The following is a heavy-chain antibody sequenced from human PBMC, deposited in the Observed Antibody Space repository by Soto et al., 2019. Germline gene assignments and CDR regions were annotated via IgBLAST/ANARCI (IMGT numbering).Heavy chain of an antibody. Sequence: QVQLVESGGGVVQPGRSLRLSCAASGFTFSSCGMHWVRQAPGKGLEWVAVIWYDGSNKYYADSVKGRFTISRDNSKNTLYLQMNSLRAEDTAVYYCARGIEGIAAAGILGQFDYWGQGTLVTVSS. CDR2: IWYDGSNK. CDR1: GFTFSSCG. D-gene: IGHD6-13*01. CDR3: ARGIEGIAAAGILGQFDY. J-gene: IGHJ4*02. V-gene: IGHV3-33*01.